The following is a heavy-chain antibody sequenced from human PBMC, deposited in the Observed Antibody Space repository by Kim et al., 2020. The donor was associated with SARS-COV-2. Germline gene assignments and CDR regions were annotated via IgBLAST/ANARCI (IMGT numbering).Heavy chain of an antibody. Sequence: TICTADSVRGLFTISRDNAKNSLYLQMNSLRDEDTAVYYCARDLGYRDYWGQGALVTVSS. CDR3: ARDLGYRDY. D-gene: IGHD7-27*01. CDR2: TI. V-gene: IGHV3-48*02. J-gene: IGHJ4*02.